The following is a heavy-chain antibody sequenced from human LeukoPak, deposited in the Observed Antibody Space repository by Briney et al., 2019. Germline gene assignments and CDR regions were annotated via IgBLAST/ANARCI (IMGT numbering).Heavy chain of an antibody. CDR1: GFTFSNYA. Sequence: GGSLRLSCAASGFTFSNYAMSWVRQAPGKGLEWVSGISGSGGSTYYADSVKGRFTISRDNSKNTLYLQMNSLRAEDTAVYYCAKSPDWCSSTSCSILDYWGQGTLVTVSS. J-gene: IGHJ4*02. CDR3: AKSPDWCSSTSCSILDY. CDR2: ISGSGGST. V-gene: IGHV3-23*01. D-gene: IGHD2-2*01.